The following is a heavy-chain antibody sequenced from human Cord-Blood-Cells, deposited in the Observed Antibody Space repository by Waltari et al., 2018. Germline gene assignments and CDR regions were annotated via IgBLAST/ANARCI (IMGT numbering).Heavy chain of an antibody. CDR1: GYTFTGYY. D-gene: IGHD7-27*01. CDR3: AAVTGDWYFDL. CDR2: INPNSGST. Sequence: QVQLVQSGAEVKKPGASVKVSCKASGYTFTGYYMHWVRQAPGQGLEWMVWINPNSGSTNYAQKFQGRVTMTRDTSISTAYMELSRLRSDDTAVYYCAAVTGDWYFDLWGRGTLVTVSS. J-gene: IGHJ2*01. V-gene: IGHV1-2*02.